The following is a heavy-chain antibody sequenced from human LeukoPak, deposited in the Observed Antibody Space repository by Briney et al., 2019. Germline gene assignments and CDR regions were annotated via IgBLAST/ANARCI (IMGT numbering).Heavy chain of an antibody. V-gene: IGHV4-30-4*08. D-gene: IGHD2-2*01. CDR3: ARDHCSSTSCYEGGFDH. CDR2: IYYSGST. Sequence: PSETLSLTCTVSGGSISSGDYYWSWIRRPPGKGLEWIGYIYYSGSTYYNPSLKSRVTISVDTSKNQFSLKLSSVTAADTAVYYCARDHCSSTSCYEGGFDHWGQGTLVTVSS. J-gene: IGHJ4*02. CDR1: GGSISSGDYY.